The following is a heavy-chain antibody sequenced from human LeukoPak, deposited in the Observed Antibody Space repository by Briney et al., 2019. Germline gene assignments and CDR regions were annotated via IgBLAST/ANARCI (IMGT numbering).Heavy chain of an antibody. J-gene: IGHJ4*02. CDR2: IWFDGSNK. V-gene: IGHV3-30*19. D-gene: IGHD6-19*01. CDR1: GFTFSSYG. CDR3: ARVGSGWSYFDY. Sequence: GGSLRLTCAASGFTFSSYGMHWIRQAPGKGLEWMAVIWFDGSNKYYADSVKGRFTISRDNSKNTLYLQMNSLRAEDTAVYYCARVGSGWSYFDYWGQGTLVTVSS.